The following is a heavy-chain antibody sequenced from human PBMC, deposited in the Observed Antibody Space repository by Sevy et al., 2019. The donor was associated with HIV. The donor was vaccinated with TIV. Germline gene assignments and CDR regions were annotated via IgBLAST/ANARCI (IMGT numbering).Heavy chain of an antibody. CDR2: IRNKANRYTT. CDR1: GFTFSDHY. Sequence: GGSLRLSCAASGFTFSDHYMDWVRQAPGKGLEWVGRIRNKANRYTTEYAVSVKGRFTISRDDSKNSLYLQMNSLKTEDTAVYYCVRAVAGGVDYWGQGTLVTVSS. D-gene: IGHD6-19*01. J-gene: IGHJ4*02. CDR3: VRAVAGGVDY. V-gene: IGHV3-72*01.